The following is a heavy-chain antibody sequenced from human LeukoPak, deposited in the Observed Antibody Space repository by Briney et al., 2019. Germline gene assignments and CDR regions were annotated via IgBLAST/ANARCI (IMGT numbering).Heavy chain of an antibody. Sequence: SETLSLTCTVSGGSISSGDYYWSWIRQPPGKGLEWIGYIYYSGSTNYNPSLKSRVTISVDTSKNQFSLKVNSVTAADTAVYYCARVVAGRRFDPWGQGTLVTVSS. CDR2: IYYSGST. CDR3: ARVVAGRRFDP. J-gene: IGHJ5*02. CDR1: GGSISSGDYY. V-gene: IGHV4-61*08. D-gene: IGHD6-19*01.